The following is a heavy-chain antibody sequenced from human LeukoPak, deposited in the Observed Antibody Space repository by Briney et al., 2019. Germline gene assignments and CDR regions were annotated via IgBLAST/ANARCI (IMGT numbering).Heavy chain of an antibody. J-gene: IGHJ4*02. V-gene: IGHV3-66*01. Sequence: PGGSLRLSCAASGFAVSSHYMSWVRQAPGKGLEWVSLVSSAGSTYYADSVKGRFTISRDNSKNTLYLQMNSLRAEDTAVYYCARDLDYWGQGTLVTVSS. CDR1: GFAVSSHY. CDR2: VSSAGST. CDR3: ARDLDY.